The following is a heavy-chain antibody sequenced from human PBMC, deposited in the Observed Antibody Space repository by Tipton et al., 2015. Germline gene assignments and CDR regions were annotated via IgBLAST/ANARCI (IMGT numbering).Heavy chain of an antibody. J-gene: IGHJ4*02. CDR3: ARLRWPAHFAS. Sequence: QLVQSGAEVKKPGESLKISCKGSGYNFTDYWIGWVRQMPGKGLEWMGIIYPADSDTRYSPSFQGQVTISADNSISAAYLQWSSLKASDTAMYYCARLRWPAHFASWGQGPLVTVSS. V-gene: IGHV5-51*01. CDR2: IYPADSDT. D-gene: IGHD4-23*01. CDR1: GYNFTDYW.